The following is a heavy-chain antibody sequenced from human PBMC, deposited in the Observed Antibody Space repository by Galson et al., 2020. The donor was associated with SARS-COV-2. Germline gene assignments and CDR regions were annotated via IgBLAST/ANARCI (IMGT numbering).Heavy chain of an antibody. J-gene: IGHJ6*02. V-gene: IGHV4-34*01. CDR1: GGSFRGYY. CDR3: ARNKFYYGMDV. CDR2: IKHSGST. Sequence: SETLSLTCAVYGGSFRGYYWSWIRKPPGKGLEWIGEIKHSGSTNNNPSLKSRVTMSVDMSKNQFSLKLRSVTAADTAVYYCARNKFYYGMDVWGQGTTVTVSS.